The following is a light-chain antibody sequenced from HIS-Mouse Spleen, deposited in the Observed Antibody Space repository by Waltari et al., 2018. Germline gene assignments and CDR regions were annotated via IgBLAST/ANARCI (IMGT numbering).Light chain of an antibody. CDR3: CSYAGSSTWV. CDR1: RSDLGRYNL. CDR2: EGS. Sequence: QSALTQPASVSGSPGQSITISCTGPRSDLGRYNLVSWYTQHPGKAPKLMIYEGSKRPSGVSNRFSGSKSGNTASLTISGLQAEDEADYYCCSYAGSSTWVFGGGTKLTVL. J-gene: IGLJ3*02. V-gene: IGLV2-23*01.